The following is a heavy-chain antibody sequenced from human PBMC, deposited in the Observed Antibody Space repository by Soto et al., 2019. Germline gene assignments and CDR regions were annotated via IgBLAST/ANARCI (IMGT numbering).Heavy chain of an antibody. CDR2: IWYDGSNK. CDR1: GFTFSSYG. J-gene: IGHJ4*02. CDR3: ARDAGRGGYRGVGFAY. V-gene: IGHV3-33*01. Sequence: QVQLVESGGGVVQPGRSLRLSCAASGFTFSSYGMHWVRQAPGKGLEWVAVIWYDGSNKYYADSVKGRFTISRDNSKNTLYLEMNSLRAEDTAVYYGARDAGRGGYRGVGFAYWGQGTLVTVSS. D-gene: IGHD5-12*01.